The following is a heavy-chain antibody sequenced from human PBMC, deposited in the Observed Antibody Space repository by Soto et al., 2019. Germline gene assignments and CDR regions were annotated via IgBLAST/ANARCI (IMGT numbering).Heavy chain of an antibody. J-gene: IGHJ6*02. Sequence: QVQLVQSGAEVKKPGSSVKVSCKASGGTFSSYAISWVRQAPGQGLEWMGGIIPIFGTANYAQKFQGRVTITADKSTSTAYMELSSLRSEDTAVYYCARSPRYCSGGSCYSNYYYYYDMDVWGQGTTVTVSS. D-gene: IGHD2-15*01. CDR1: GGTFSSYA. CDR2: IIPIFGTA. CDR3: ARSPRYCSGGSCYSNYYYYYDMDV. V-gene: IGHV1-69*06.